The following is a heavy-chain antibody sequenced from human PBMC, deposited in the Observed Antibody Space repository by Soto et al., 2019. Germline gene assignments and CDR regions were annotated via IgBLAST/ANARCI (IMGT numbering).Heavy chain of an antibody. J-gene: IGHJ6*02. CDR1: GGSFSGYY. CDR2: INHSGST. D-gene: IGHD6-19*01. V-gene: IGHV4-34*01. CDR3: ARGGGGGSGWSYYYYYGMDV. Sequence: SETLSLTCAVYGGSFSGYYWSWTRQPPGKGLEWIGEINHSGSTNYNPSLKSRVTISVDTSKNQFSLKLSSVTAADTAVYYCARGGGGGSGWSYYYYYGMDVWGQGTTVTVSS.